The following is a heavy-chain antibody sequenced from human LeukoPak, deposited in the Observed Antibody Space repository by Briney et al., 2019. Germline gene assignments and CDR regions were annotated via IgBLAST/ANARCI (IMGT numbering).Heavy chain of an antibody. V-gene: IGHV1-2*02. CDR2: INPHSGGT. D-gene: IGHD2-21*02. J-gene: IGHJ4*02. CDR1: GYTLIDRY. Sequence: ASVKVSCKASGYTLIDRYLHWVRQAPGQGLEWMGYINPHSGGTSSPQKFQGRVAMTTDTSISSAYMELSSLISDDTAMYYCVREGNELLSKDFDYWGQGTLVTVSS. CDR3: VREGNELLSKDFDY.